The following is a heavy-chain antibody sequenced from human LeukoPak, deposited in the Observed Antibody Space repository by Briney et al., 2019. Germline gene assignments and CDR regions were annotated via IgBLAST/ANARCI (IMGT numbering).Heavy chain of an antibody. V-gene: IGHV3-23*01. J-gene: IGHJ6*02. CDR3: AKSTVTTDYYYGMDV. D-gene: IGHD4-17*01. CDR1: GFTVSSNY. CDR2: ISGSGGST. Sequence: GGSLRLSCAASGFTVSSNYMSWVRQAPGKGLEWVSAISGSGGSTYYADSVKGRFTISRDNSKNTLYLQMNSLRAEDTAVYYCAKSTVTTDYYYGMDVWGQGTTVTVSS.